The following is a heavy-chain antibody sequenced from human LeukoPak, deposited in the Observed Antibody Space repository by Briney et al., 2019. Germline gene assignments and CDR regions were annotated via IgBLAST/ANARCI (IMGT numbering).Heavy chain of an antibody. CDR1: GGSISSYY. D-gene: IGHD2-2*01. CDR2: IYYSGST. J-gene: IGHJ5*02. Sequence: SETLSLTCTVSGGSISSYYWSWIRQPPGKGLEWIGYIYYSGSTNYNPSLKSRVTISVDTSKNQFSLKLSSVTAADTAVYYCARHDTVVVPATMPQGWFDPWGQGTLVTVSS. V-gene: IGHV4-59*08. CDR3: ARHDTVVVPATMPQGWFDP.